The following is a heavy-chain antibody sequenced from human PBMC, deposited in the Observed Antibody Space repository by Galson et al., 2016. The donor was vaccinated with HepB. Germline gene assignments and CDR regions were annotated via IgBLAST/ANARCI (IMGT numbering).Heavy chain of an antibody. D-gene: IGHD3-10*01. V-gene: IGHV5-51*01. CDR1: GYNFINFW. Sequence: QSGAEVKKPGESLKIFCKGSGYNFINFWIGWVRQMPGKGLEWMGLFYPGDSDATYSPSFEGQVTISVDKSNSTAYLQWSSLKASDTAMYYCAGVGEATLVRGATGALDIWGQGTMVIVSS. CDR2: FYPGDSDA. J-gene: IGHJ3*02. CDR3: AGVGEATLVRGATGALDI.